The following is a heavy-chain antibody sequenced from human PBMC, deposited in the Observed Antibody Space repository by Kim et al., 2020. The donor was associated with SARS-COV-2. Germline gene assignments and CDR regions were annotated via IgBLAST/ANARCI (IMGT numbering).Heavy chain of an antibody. V-gene: IGHV1-58*01. CDR1: GFTFTSSA. Sequence: SVKVSCKASGFTFTSSAVQWVRQARGQRLEWIGWIVVGSGNTNYAQKFQERVTITRDMSTSTAYMELSSLRSEDTAVYYCAADCTNGVCRDYWGQGTLVTVSS. CDR3: AADCTNGVCRDY. CDR2: IVVGSGNT. J-gene: IGHJ4*02. D-gene: IGHD2-8*01.